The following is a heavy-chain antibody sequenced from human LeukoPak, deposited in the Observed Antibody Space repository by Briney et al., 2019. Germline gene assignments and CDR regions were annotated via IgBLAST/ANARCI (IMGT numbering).Heavy chain of an antibody. D-gene: IGHD3-22*01. V-gene: IGHV4-59*11. CDR3: ARRSGVLDSRDSRYYFDH. CDR1: GGSISSHY. Sequence: SETLSLTCIVSGGSISSHYWSWIRQPPGKGLEYIGYIYYSGSTDYNPSLKSRVTISLDTSKNQFSLNLTSVTAADTAVYYCARRSGVLDSRDSRYYFDHWGQGTLITVSS. CDR2: IYYSGST. J-gene: IGHJ4*02.